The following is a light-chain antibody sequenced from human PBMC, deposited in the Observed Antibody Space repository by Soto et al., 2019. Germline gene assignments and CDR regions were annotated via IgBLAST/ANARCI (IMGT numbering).Light chain of an antibody. V-gene: IGLV2-14*01. CDR3: SSYTSSSTPHVV. CDR1: SSDVGGYNY. Sequence: QSALTQPASVSGSPGQSITISCTGTSSDVGGYNYVSWYQQHPGKSPKLMIYDVSNRPSGVSNRFSGSKSGNTASLTISGLQAEDEADYYCSSYTSSSTPHVVFGGGTKLTVL. J-gene: IGLJ2*01. CDR2: DVS.